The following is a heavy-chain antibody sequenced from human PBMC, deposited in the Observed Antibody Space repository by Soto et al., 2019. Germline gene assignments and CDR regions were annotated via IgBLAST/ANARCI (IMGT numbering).Heavy chain of an antibody. CDR2: ITTSSSRNV. Sequence: EVQLVESGGGLVKPGGSPRLSCSASGFPFSSYTMYWVRQAPGKGLEWVSSITTSSSRNVFYADSVQGRFSISRDNANNILYLQMSNLRVEDTAVYYCARDDPIFGAIPRMDIWGQGTTVTVSS. D-gene: IGHD3-3*01. V-gene: IGHV3-21*02. CDR3: ARDDPIFGAIPRMDI. J-gene: IGHJ6*02. CDR1: GFPFSSYT.